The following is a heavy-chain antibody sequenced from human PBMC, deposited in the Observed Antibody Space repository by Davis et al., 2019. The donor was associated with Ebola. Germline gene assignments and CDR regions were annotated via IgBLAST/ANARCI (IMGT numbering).Heavy chain of an antibody. V-gene: IGHV3-74*01. CDR2: VTGDGNT. J-gene: IGHJ4*02. D-gene: IGHD3-10*01. Sequence: HTGGSLRLSCLGSGFTFSHYWMHWIRQAPGRGLEWVARVTGDGNTFYADSVKDRVTISRDNAKSTLYLQMSSLRAEDTAVYYCARGVNRACLDDWGQGTLVTVSS. CDR3: ARGVNRACLDD. CDR1: GFTFSHYW.